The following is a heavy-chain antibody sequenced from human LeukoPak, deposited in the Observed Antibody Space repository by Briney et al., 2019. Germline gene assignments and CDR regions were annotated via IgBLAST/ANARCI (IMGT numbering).Heavy chain of an antibody. Sequence: SETLSLTCAVYGGSFSGYYWSWIRQSPGRGLEWVGQINDSGDTDYNPSLKSRGTISIDTSKKQFSLRLRSVTAADTALYYCARESSTWNSFEYWGQGTAVTVSS. CDR3: ARESSTWNSFEY. CDR1: GGSFSGYY. CDR2: INDSGDT. V-gene: IGHV4-34*01. D-gene: IGHD6-6*01. J-gene: IGHJ4*02.